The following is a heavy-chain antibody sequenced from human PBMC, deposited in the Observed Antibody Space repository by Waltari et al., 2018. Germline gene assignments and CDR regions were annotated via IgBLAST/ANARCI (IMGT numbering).Heavy chain of an antibody. CDR3: ARDREATYNVYYYYMDV. CDR1: GYTFTAHH. CDR2: INPNSGDT. D-gene: IGHD1-1*01. J-gene: IGHJ6*03. V-gene: IGHV1-2*02. Sequence: QVQLVQSGAEVTEPGASVKVSCKASGYTFTAHHIHWMRQAPGHGLEWMGWINPNSGDTNKAQKFEGRVTMTRDTSISTAYMELSRLRSDDTAMYYCARDREATYNVYYYYMDVWGKGTTVTVSS.